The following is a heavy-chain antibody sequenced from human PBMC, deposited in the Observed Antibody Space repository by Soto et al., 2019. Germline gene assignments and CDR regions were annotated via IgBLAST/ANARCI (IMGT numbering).Heavy chain of an antibody. D-gene: IGHD6-13*01. Sequence: VASVKVSCKASGYTFSSYSMQWVRQAPGQRLEWMGWINAGNGNTKYSQKFQGRVTITSDSSASTAYMELSSLKSEDTAVYYCARLSSTWPYYYGMDVWGQGTTVTVSS. CDR2: INAGNGNT. CDR3: ARLSSTWPYYYGMDV. V-gene: IGHV1-3*01. J-gene: IGHJ6*02. CDR1: GYTFSSYS.